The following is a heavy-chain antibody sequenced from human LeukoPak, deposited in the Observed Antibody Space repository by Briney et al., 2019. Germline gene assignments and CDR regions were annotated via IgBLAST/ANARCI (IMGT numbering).Heavy chain of an antibody. V-gene: IGHV3-48*01. J-gene: IGHJ4*02. CDR3: ACGVDFSSGSKRGFDY. CDR2: MSRSSDTI. D-gene: IGHD3-3*01. Sequence: GGSLRLSCAASGFTFSSYSMNWVRQAPGKGLEWVSYMSRSSDTIYYADSVKGRFTISRDNAKSSLFLQMNSLRAEYTAIYYCACGVDFSSGSKRGFDYWGLGTLVTVSS. CDR1: GFTFSSYS.